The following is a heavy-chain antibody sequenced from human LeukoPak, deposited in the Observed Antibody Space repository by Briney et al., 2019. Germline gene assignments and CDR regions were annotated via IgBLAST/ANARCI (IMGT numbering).Heavy chain of an antibody. CDR1: GGSISSSSYY. Sequence: PSETLSLTCTVSGGSISSSSYYWVRIRPPPGKGLEWIGSIYYSGSTYYNPSLKSRVTISVDTSKNQFFLKLSSVTAADTAVYYCARKVLRYFDWDPGFDYWGQGTLVTVSS. V-gene: IGHV4-39*07. J-gene: IGHJ4*02. CDR3: ARKVLRYFDWDPGFDY. D-gene: IGHD3-9*01. CDR2: IYYSGST.